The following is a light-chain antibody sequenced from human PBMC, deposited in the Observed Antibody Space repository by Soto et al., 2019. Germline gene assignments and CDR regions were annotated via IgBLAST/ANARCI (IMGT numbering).Light chain of an antibody. CDR3: QQYGSSRGA. J-gene: IGKJ1*01. CDR1: QSLSNNY. V-gene: IGKV3D-20*01. CDR2: DAS. Sequence: EIVMTQSPGTLSLSPGERATPSCGASQSLSNNYLAWYQQKPGLAPRLLIHDASSRATGIPDRFSGSGSGTDFTLTISRLEPEDFAVYYCQQYGSSRGACGQGTKVDIK.